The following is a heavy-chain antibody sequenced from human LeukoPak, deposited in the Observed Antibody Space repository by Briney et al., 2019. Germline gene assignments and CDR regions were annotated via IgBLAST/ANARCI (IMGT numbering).Heavy chain of an antibody. V-gene: IGHV4-34*01. CDR1: GGSFSGYY. J-gene: IGHJ4*02. CDR2: INHSGST. CDR3: ARLHRRLTMVRGALDY. Sequence: SETLSLTCAVYGGSFSGYYWSWIRQPPGKGLEWIGEINHSGSTNYNPSLKSRVTISVDTPKNQFSLKLSSVTAADTAVYYCARLHRRLTMVRGALDYWGQGTLVTVSS. D-gene: IGHD3-10*01.